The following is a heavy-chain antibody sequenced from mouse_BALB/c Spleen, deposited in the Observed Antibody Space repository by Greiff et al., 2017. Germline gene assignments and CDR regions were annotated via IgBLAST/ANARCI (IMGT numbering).Heavy chain of an antibody. D-gene: IGHD4-1*01. CDR2: ILPGSGST. CDR3: APNFSWFAY. J-gene: IGHJ3*01. CDR1: GYTFSSYW. Sequence: VQLQQSGAELMKPGASVKISCKATGYTFSSYWIEWVKQRPGHGLEWIGEILPGSGSTNYNEKFKGKATFTADTSSNTAYMQLSSLTSEDSAVYYCAPNFSWFAYWGQGTLVTVSA. V-gene: IGHV1-9*01.